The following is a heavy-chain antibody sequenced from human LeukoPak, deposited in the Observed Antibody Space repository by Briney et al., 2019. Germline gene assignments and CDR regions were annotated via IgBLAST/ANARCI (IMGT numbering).Heavy chain of an antibody. CDR2: IYPGDSDT. CDR1: GYSFTSHW. Sequence: GESLKISCKGSGYSFTSHWIGWVRQMPGKGLEWMGIIYPGDSDTRYSPSFQGQVTISADKSISTAYLQWSSLKASDTAMYYCARHDPLDYDYVWGSYRYGGVDYWGQGTLVTVSS. V-gene: IGHV5-51*01. CDR3: ARHDPLDYDYVWGSYRYGGVDY. J-gene: IGHJ4*02. D-gene: IGHD3-16*02.